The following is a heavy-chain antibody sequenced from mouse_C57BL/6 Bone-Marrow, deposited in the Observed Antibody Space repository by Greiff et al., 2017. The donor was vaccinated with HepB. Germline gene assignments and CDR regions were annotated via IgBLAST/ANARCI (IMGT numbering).Heavy chain of an antibody. CDR1: GFTFSDAW. V-gene: IGHV6-6*01. CDR2: IRNKANNHAT. Sequence: DVQLQESGGGLVQPGGSMKLSCAASGFTFSDAWMDWVRQSPEKGLEWVAEIRNKANNHATYYAESVKGRFTISRDDSKSSVSLQMNSLRAEDTGIYYCTGWETTVVEGVAYWGQGTLVTVSA. J-gene: IGHJ3*01. CDR3: TGWETTVVEGVAY. D-gene: IGHD1-1*01.